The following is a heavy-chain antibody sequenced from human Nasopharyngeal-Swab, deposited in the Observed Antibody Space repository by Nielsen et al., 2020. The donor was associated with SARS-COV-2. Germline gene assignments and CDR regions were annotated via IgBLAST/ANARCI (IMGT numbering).Heavy chain of an antibody. CDR2: IYHSGST. CDR3: ARGRHDILTGWWSYGFDI. D-gene: IGHD3-9*01. V-gene: IGHV4-4*02. Sequence: WIRQPPGKGLEWIGEIYHSGSTNYNPSLKSRVTISVGKSKKQFSLKLSSVSAADTAVYYCARGRHDILTGWWSYGFDIWGQGTMVTVSS. J-gene: IGHJ3*02.